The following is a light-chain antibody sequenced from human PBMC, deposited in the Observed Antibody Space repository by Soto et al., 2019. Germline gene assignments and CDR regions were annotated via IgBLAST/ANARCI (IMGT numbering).Light chain of an antibody. CDR3: QNYDSAPFT. Sequence: DLQMTQSPSSLSASVGDRVTITCRASQGIGNYLAWYQQKPGKVPKVLIYGASTLQSGVPSRFSGSGCGTDFTITISSLQPEDVANYYCQNYDSAPFTFGPGTKVDIK. CDR1: QGIGNY. V-gene: IGKV1-27*01. J-gene: IGKJ3*01. CDR2: GAS.